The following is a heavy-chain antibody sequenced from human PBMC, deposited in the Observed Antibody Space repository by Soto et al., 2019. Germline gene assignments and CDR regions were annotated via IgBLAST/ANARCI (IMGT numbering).Heavy chain of an antibody. CDR1: GYTFTSYA. Sequence: ASVKVSCKXSGYTFTSYAMHWVRQAPGQRLEWMGWINAGNGNTKYSQKFQGRVTITRDTSASTAYMELSSLRSEDTAVYYCARPAAVADMNYYYYYGMDVWGQGTTVTVSS. V-gene: IGHV1-3*01. J-gene: IGHJ6*02. CDR2: INAGNGNT. D-gene: IGHD6-19*01. CDR3: ARPAAVADMNYYYYYGMDV.